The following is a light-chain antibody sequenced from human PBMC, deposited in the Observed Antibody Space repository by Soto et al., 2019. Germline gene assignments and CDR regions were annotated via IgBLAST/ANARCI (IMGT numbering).Light chain of an antibody. J-gene: IGKJ2*01. Sequence: AIRMTQSPSSFSASPGDRVTITCRASQGISSYLAWYQQKPGKAPKLLIYGASTLQSGVPARFSGSGSGTDFTLTISCLQSEDFATYYCQQYYSYSMYTFGQGTKLEIK. CDR3: QQYYSYSMYT. V-gene: IGKV1-8*01. CDR1: QGISSY. CDR2: GAS.